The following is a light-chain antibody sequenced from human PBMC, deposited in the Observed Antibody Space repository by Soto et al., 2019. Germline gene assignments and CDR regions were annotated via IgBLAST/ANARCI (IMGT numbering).Light chain of an antibody. Sequence: EIVLTQSQGTLSLSPGDRATLSCMARQSVSSSSSAWYQQTPGQAHRLLSYGASSRDTGIPYRFSGSGSGTDFTYTSSRMEPEASAVYYCHQSGRSLPFTFGPGTKVDIK. J-gene: IGKJ3*01. CDR1: QSVSSSS. CDR3: HQSGRSLPFT. V-gene: IGKV3-20*01. CDR2: GAS.